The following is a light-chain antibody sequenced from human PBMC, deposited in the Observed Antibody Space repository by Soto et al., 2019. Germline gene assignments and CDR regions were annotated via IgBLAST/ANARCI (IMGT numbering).Light chain of an antibody. J-gene: IGKJ4*01. CDR1: QRISSC. Sequence: DIQMTQSPSTLAASIGDIVNITCRASQRISSCLAWYQQKPGRAPKLLIYHASRLSNGTQSRFRGRASGTDFTLAISDLETDDFATYYCQQYISNPLTFGGGTKVYI. CDR3: QQYISNPLT. CDR2: HAS. V-gene: IGKV1-5*03.